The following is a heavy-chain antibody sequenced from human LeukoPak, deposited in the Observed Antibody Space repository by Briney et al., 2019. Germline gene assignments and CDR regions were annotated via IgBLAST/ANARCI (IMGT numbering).Heavy chain of an antibody. J-gene: IGHJ3*02. CDR1: GFIFSSCT. CDR3: VRDHLWAFDI. CDR2: VSVSGAT. Sequence: GGSLRLSCAASGFIFSSCTMNWVRQAPGKGLEWISFVSVSGATDCPDSVKGRFTISRDNVRNSLYLQMNSLRDDDTAVYYCVRDHLWAFDIWGQGTMVTVSS. D-gene: IGHD2-21*01. V-gene: IGHV3-48*02.